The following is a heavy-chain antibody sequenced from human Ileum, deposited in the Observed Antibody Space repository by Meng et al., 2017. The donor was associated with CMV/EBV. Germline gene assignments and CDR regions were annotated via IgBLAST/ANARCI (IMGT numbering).Heavy chain of an antibody. Sequence: GGSLRLSCTVSGFNLRNYWMTWVRQAPGKGLEWVANIKQDGSEEYYVDSVKGRFTISRDNTQNSLFLRMNSLRAEDTAVYYCARNDYATAGDYWGQGTLVTVSS. CDR2: IKQDGSEE. D-gene: IGHD4/OR15-4a*01. J-gene: IGHJ4*02. CDR3: ARNDYATAGDY. CDR1: GFNLRNYW. V-gene: IGHV3-7*01.